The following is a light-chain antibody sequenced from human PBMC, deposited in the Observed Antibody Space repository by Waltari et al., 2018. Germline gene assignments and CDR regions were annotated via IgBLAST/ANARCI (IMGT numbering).Light chain of an antibody. J-gene: IGKJ2*01. CDR2: AAS. V-gene: IGKV1-39*01. Sequence: DIQMTPSPSSLSASVGDRATIPCRASQSISSYLNWYQQKPGKAPKLLIYAASSLQSGVPSRFSGSGSGTDFTLTISSLQPEDFATYYCQQSYSTPVTFGQGTKLEIK. CDR3: QQSYSTPVT. CDR1: QSISSY.